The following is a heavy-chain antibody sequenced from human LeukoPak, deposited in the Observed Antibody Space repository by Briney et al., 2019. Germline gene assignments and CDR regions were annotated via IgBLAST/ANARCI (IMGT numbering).Heavy chain of an antibody. J-gene: IGHJ3*02. Sequence: PSETLSLTCTVSGGSISSYYWSWIRQPPGKGLEWIGYIYYSGSTNYNPSLKSRVTISVDTSKNQFSLKLSSVTAADTAVYYCAGAAAGLDAFDIWGQGTMVTVSS. D-gene: IGHD6-13*01. CDR3: AGAAAGLDAFDI. V-gene: IGHV4-59*01. CDR1: GGSISSYY. CDR2: IYYSGST.